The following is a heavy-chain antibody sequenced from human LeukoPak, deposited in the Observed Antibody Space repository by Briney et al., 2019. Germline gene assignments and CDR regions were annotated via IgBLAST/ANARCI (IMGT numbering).Heavy chain of an antibody. CDR3: ARSNSSGWSNWLDP. D-gene: IGHD6-19*01. J-gene: IGHJ5*02. V-gene: IGHV3-53*01. CDR1: GFIVSSNH. CDR2: IYRGGSR. Sequence: GGSLRLSCAASGFIVSSNHMNWVRQAPGKGLEWVSVIYRGGSRYYADSVEGRFTISRDNSKNTLYLQMNSLRAEDTAVYYCARSNSSGWSNWLDPWGQGTLVTVSS.